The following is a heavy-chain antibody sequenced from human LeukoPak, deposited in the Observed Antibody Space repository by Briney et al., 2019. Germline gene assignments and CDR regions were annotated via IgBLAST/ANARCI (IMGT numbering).Heavy chain of an antibody. Sequence: PSETLSLTCAVYGGSFSAYYWSWIRQPPGKGLEWIGEINHSGSTNYNPSLKSRVTISVDTPKNQSSLKLSSVTAADTAVYYCARGPELLRAFDYWGQGTLVTVSS. CDR3: ARGPELLRAFDY. V-gene: IGHV4-34*01. CDR2: INHSGST. CDR1: GGSFSAYY. J-gene: IGHJ4*02. D-gene: IGHD1-26*01.